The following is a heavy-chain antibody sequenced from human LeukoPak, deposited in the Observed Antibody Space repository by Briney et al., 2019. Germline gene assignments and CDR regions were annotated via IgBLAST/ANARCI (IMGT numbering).Heavy chain of an antibody. CDR3: AKDPHSASEGIGY. D-gene: IGHD4-11*01. V-gene: IGHV3-23*01. J-gene: IGHJ4*02. Sequence: GGSLRLSCAASGFTFSSYSMSWVRQAPGKGLQWVSVISDSGGITYYADSVQGRLAISRDNSKNTLYLQMNSLRAEDTAIYYCAKDPHSASEGIGYWGQGTLVTISS. CDR2: ISDSGGIT. CDR1: GFTFSSYS.